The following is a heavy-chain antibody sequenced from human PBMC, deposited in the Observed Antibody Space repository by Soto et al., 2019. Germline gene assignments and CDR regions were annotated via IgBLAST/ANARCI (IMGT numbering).Heavy chain of an antibody. CDR2: IYYSGST. CDR3: ARGDSSSWYHHPSPYYFDY. Sequence: PSETLSLTCTVSGGSISSGGYYWSWIRQHPGKGLEWIGYIYYSGSTYYNPSLKSRVTISVDTSKNRFSLKLSSVTAADTAVYYCARGDSSSWYHHPSPYYFDYWGQGTLVTVSS. D-gene: IGHD6-13*01. CDR1: GGSISSGGYY. J-gene: IGHJ4*02. V-gene: IGHV4-31*03.